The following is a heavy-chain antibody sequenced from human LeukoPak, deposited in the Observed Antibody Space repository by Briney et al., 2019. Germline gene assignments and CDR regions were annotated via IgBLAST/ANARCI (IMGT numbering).Heavy chain of an antibody. D-gene: IGHD3-10*01. CDR1: GGSISSSSDY. CDR3: ARHTGDNYYGSGGYYNWFDP. V-gene: IGHV4-39*01. CDR2: FYYSGSN. Sequence: SETLSLTCTVSGGSISSSSDYWGWIRQPPGKGLEWIGRFYYSGSNYSNHSLKSRVTISVDTSKNQFSLKLSSVTAADTALYYCARHTGDNYYGSGGYYNWFDPWGQGTLVTVSS. J-gene: IGHJ5*02.